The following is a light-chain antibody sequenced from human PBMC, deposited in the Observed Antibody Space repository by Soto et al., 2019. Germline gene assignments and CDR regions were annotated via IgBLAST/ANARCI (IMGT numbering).Light chain of an antibody. CDR2: EVS. V-gene: IGLV2-14*01. Sequence: QSARTQPASVSGSPGQSITISCTGTSSDIGYYNYVSWYQQHPGKAPKLMIYEVSNRPSGVSNRFSGSKSANTASLTISGLQAEDESDYYCTSFTRSSTWVFGGGTKLTVL. CDR3: TSFTRSSTWV. J-gene: IGLJ3*02. CDR1: SSDIGYYNY.